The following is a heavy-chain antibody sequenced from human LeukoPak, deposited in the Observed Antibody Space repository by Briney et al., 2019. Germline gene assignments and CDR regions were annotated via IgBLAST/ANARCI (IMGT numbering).Heavy chain of an antibody. CDR2: ISAYNGDT. J-gene: IGHJ4*02. CDR3: ATASYEYYFDY. Sequence: GASVKVSCKASGYTFTNYGISWVRQAPGQGLEWMGWISAYNGDTNYAQKLQGRVTMTTDTSTSTASMELRSLRSDDTAVYYCATASYEYYFDYWGQGTLVTVSS. CDR1: GYTFTNYG. V-gene: IGHV1-18*01. D-gene: IGHD3-3*01.